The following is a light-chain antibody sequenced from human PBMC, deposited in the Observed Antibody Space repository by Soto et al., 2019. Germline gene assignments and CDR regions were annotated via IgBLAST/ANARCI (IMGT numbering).Light chain of an antibody. J-gene: IGKJ4*02. CDR1: QSVGNN. Sequence: EIVMTQSPATLSVSPGERATLSCRASQSVGNNFAWYQQKPGQAPRLLIFETSTRDTGVPARFSGSGSGTEFTLTISSLQSEDFAVYYCQQYGDWPLTFGGGAKVEIE. CDR2: ETS. V-gene: IGKV3-15*01. CDR3: QQYGDWPLT.